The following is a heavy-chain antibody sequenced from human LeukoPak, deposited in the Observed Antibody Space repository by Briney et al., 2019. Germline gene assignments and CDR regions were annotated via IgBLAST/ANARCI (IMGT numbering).Heavy chain of an antibody. Sequence: RASVKVSCKASGGTFSSYAISWVRQAPGQGLEWMGGIIPIFGTANYAQKFQGRVTMTTDTSTSTAYMELRSLRSDDTAVYYCARDLNSGYGDYWGQGTLVTVSS. CDR1: GGTFSSYA. V-gene: IGHV1-69*05. D-gene: IGHD5-12*01. J-gene: IGHJ4*02. CDR3: ARDLNSGYGDY. CDR2: IIPIFGTA.